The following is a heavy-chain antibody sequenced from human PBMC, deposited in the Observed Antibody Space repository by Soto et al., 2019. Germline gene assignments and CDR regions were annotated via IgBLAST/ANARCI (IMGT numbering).Heavy chain of an antibody. J-gene: IGHJ4*02. CDR2: IYSGGST. Sequence: GGSLRLSCAASGFIVSSNYMTWVRQAPGKGLEWVSLIYSGGSTYYADSVKGRFTISRDDSKNTLFLQMNSLRAEDTAVYYCATAKLLLPWLFDYWGQGTLVTSP. D-gene: IGHD1-26*01. CDR1: GFIVSSNY. CDR3: ATAKLLLPWLFDY. V-gene: IGHV3-66*01.